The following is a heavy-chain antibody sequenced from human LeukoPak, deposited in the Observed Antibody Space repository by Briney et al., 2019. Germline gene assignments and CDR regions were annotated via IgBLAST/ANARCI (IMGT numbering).Heavy chain of an antibody. CDR3: ARGPTIFGVVIHYYYYGMDD. J-gene: IGHJ6*02. CDR1: GYTFTSYA. D-gene: IGHD3-3*01. CDR2: INTNTGNP. Sequence: ASVKVSCRASGYTFTSYAMNWVRQAPGQGLEWMGWINTNTGNPTYAQGFTGRFVFSLDTSVSTAYLQISSLKAEDTAVYYCARGPTIFGVVIHYYYYGMDDWGQGTTVTVPS. V-gene: IGHV7-4-1*02.